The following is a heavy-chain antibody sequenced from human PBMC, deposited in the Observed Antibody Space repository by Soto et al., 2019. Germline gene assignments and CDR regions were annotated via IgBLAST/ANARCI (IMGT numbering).Heavy chain of an antibody. J-gene: IGHJ6*02. CDR1: GYTFTSYA. V-gene: IGHV1-3*01. CDR3: ARGSTPTGPGVSYYYYYYYGMDV. Sequence: ASVKVSCKASGYTFTSYAMHWVRQAPGQRLEWMGWINAGNGNTKYSQKFQGRVTITRDTSASTAYMELSSLRSEDTAVYYCARGSTPTGPGVSYYYYYYYGMDVWGQGTTVTVSS. CDR2: INAGNGNT. D-gene: IGHD3-3*01.